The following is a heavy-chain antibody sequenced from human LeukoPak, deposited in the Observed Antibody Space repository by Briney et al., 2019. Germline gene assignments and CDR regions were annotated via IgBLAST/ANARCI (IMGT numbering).Heavy chain of an antibody. D-gene: IGHD2-2*01. V-gene: IGHV4-38-2*01. CDR1: GYSISSGYY. J-gene: IGHJ5*02. CDR3: AREARPEDIVVVPAAYRVRYNWFDP. Sequence: SETLSLTCAVSGYSISSGYYWGWIRQPPGKGLEWIGSIYHSGSTYYNPSLKSRVTISVDTSKNQFSLKLSSVTAADTAVYYCAREARPEDIVVVPAAYRVRYNWFDPWGQGTLVTVSS. CDR2: IYHSGST.